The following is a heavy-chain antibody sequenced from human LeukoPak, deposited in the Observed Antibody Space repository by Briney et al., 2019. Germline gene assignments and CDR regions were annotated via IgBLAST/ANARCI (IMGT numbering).Heavy chain of an antibody. CDR3: ARLNQGESLDY. Sequence: SETLSLTCTVSGGSISSYYWSWIRQPPGKGLEWSGYIYYSGSTNYNPSLKSRVTISVDTSKNQFSLKLSSVTAADTAVYYCARLNQGESLDYWGQGTLVTVSS. V-gene: IGHV4-59*08. CDR2: IYYSGST. J-gene: IGHJ4*02. D-gene: IGHD3-16*01. CDR1: GGSISSYY.